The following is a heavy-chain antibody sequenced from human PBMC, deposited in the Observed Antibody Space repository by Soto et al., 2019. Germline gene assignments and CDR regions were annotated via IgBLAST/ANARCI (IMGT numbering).Heavy chain of an antibody. Sequence: QVQLVQSGAEVKKPGASVKVSCKASGYTFTSYDFNWVRQATGQGLEWMGWMNPNSGNTGYAQKFQGRVTMTRNTSISTAYIKLSSLRSEDTAVYYCARRGPSSSSTFRYFYYGMDAWGQGTTVTVSS. CDR1: GYTFTSYD. CDR2: MNPNSGNT. D-gene: IGHD6-6*01. V-gene: IGHV1-8*01. J-gene: IGHJ6*02. CDR3: ARRGPSSSSTFRYFYYGMDA.